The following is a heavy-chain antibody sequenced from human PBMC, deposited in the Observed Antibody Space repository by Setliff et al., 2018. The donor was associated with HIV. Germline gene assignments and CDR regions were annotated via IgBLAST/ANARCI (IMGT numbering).Heavy chain of an antibody. CDR1: GGSMSSSGPGHY. CDR3: ARSQPDTIFGVVTFDC. V-gene: IGHV4-39*01. Sequence: SETLSLTCTVSGGSMSSSGPGHYWGWVRQTPGGGLEWIGSVYYRGRTYYNPSLKSRVTISVDTSKNQLSLRLTSMAAADTAMYYCARSQPDTIFGVVTFDCWGQGKMVTVSS. J-gene: IGHJ4*02. D-gene: IGHD3-3*01. CDR2: VYYRGRT.